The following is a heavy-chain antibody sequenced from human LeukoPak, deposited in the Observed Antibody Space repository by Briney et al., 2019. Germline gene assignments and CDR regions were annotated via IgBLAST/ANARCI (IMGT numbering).Heavy chain of an antibody. CDR1: GGSISSSSYY. CDR2: IYYRGTT. Sequence: PSETLSLTCTVSGGSISSSSYYWGWIRQPPGKGLEWIGSIYYRGTTYYSPSLQSRVTISIDRSRNQIVLELSSVTAADTAVYYCAREILGGFNPGAYWGQGTLVTVSS. J-gene: IGHJ4*02. V-gene: IGHV4-39*06. CDR3: AREILGGFNPGAY. D-gene: IGHD1-14*01.